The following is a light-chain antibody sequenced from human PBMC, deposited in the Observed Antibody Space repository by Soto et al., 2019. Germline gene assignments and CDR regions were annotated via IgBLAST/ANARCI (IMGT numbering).Light chain of an antibody. Sequence: DIQMTQSPSSVSASIGATVTITCRASQDINVYLNWYQQKPGEVPKLLIYSASTLHSGVPSRFTGSGSETDCTLTIRSLQPEDVATYYCQHGYVAPYSLCQGTKVDIK. CDR2: SAS. CDR1: QDINVY. J-gene: IGKJ2*03. CDR3: QHGYVAPYS. V-gene: IGKV1-39*01.